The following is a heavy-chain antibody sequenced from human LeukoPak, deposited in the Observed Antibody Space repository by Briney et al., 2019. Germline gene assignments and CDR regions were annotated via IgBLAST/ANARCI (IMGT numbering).Heavy chain of an antibody. Sequence: GGSLRLSCAASGFTFDNYGSSWVRQAPGKGLGWVSGINWNGGSIGYADSVKGRFAISRDNTKNSLYLQMNSLRAEDTAVYYCAKDGGSDPDSFDIWGQGTMVTVSS. V-gene: IGHV3-20*04. CDR3: AKDGGSDPDSFDI. J-gene: IGHJ3*02. CDR2: INWNGGSI. CDR1: GFTFDNYG. D-gene: IGHD2-15*01.